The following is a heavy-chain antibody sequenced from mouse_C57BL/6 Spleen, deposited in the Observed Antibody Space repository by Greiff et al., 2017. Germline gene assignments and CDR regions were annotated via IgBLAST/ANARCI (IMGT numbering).Heavy chain of an antibody. J-gene: IGHJ2*01. D-gene: IGHD1-1*01. CDR1: GYTFTDYE. CDR3: TGSYYYGSSRRYLDY. V-gene: IGHV1-15*01. CDR2: IDPETGGT. Sequence: VQLQQSGAELVKPGASVTLSCKASGYTFTDYEMHWVKQTPGHGLEWIGAIDPETGGTAYNQKFKGKAILTADKSSSTAYMELRSLTSEDSAVSYYTGSYYYGSSRRYLDYWGQGTTLTVAS.